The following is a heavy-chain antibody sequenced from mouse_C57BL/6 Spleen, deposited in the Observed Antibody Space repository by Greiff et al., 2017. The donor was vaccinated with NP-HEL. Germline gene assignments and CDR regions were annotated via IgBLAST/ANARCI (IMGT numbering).Heavy chain of an antibody. D-gene: IGHD1-1*01. CDR2: IDPEDGAT. CDR1: GFNIKDYY. V-gene: IGHV14-2*01. Sequence: EVQLQQSGAELVKPGASVKLSCTASGFNIKDYYMHWVKQRTEQGLAWIGRIDPEDGATKYASKFQGKATITADTSSNTAYQQHSSLTSEDTAVYYCARPGSSLYAMDYWGQGTTVTVSS. J-gene: IGHJ4*01. CDR3: ARPGSSLYAMDY.